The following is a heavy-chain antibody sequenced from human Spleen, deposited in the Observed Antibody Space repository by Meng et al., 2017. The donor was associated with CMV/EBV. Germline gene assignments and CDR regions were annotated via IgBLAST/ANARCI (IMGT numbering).Heavy chain of an antibody. D-gene: IGHD2-21*01. CDR3: ARTPSLFNWYFDL. J-gene: IGHJ2*01. Sequence: AASGFTFSLYAMHWVRQAPGKGLEWVAVISYDGSNKYYAHSVKGRFTISRDNSKNTLYLQMNSLRAEDTAVYYCARTPSLFNWYFDLWGRGTLVTVSS. CDR1: GFTFSLYA. CDR2: ISYDGSNK. V-gene: IGHV3-30*04.